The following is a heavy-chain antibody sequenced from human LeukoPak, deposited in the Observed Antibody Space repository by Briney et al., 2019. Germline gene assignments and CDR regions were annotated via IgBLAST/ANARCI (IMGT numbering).Heavy chain of an antibody. J-gene: IGHJ4*02. CDR3: AKHLSSSWYSAFDY. V-gene: IGHV3-53*01. CDR1: GFTFSSYW. D-gene: IGHD6-13*01. CDR2: IYSGGST. Sequence: PGGSLRLSCAASGFTFSSYWMHWVRQAPGKGLEWVSVIYSGGSTYYADSVKGRFTISRDNSKNTLYLQMNSLRAEDTAVYYCAKHLSSSWYSAFDYWGQGTLVTVSS.